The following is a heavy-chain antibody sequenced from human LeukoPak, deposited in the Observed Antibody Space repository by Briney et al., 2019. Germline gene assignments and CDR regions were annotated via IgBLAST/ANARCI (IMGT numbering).Heavy chain of an antibody. CDR1: AFNFTAYW. Sequence: GSLRLSCGSTAFNFTAYWMHWVRQDPRQGLLWVARINSDGTTTNYADPVKGRFTISRDNAKNTLFLQMNSLRAEDTAVYFCAVSNGGYGPWGQGALVTVSS. V-gene: IGHV3-74*01. CDR2: INSDGTTT. CDR3: AVSNGGYGP. J-gene: IGHJ5*02. D-gene: IGHD5-12*01.